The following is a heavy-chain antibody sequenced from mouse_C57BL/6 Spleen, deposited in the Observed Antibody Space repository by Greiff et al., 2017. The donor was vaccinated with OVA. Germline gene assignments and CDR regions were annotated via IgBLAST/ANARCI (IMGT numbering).Heavy chain of an antibody. Sequence: QVQLKESGTELVKPGASVKLSCKASGYTFTSYWMHWVKQRPGQGLEWIGNINPSNGGTNYNEKFKSKATLTVDKSSSTAYMQLSSLTSEDSAVYYCARPYYYGSRDWYFDVWGTGTTVTVSS. CDR1: GYTFTSYW. CDR2: INPSNGGT. D-gene: IGHD1-1*01. V-gene: IGHV1-53*01. J-gene: IGHJ1*03. CDR3: ARPYYYGSRDWYFDV.